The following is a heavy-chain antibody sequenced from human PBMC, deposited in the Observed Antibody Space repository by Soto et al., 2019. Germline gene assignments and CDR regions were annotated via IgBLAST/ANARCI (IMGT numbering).Heavy chain of an antibody. Sequence: ASVKVSCKASGFTFTNSAVQWVRQARGQRLEWIGWIVVGSGNTNYAQKFQGRVTITADKSTSTAYMELSSLRSEDTAVYYCGRDHDYGDYVDYFAYWGQGTLVTVSS. V-gene: IGHV1-58*01. D-gene: IGHD4-17*01. CDR3: GRDHDYGDYVDYFAY. CDR1: GFTFTNSA. CDR2: IVVGSGNT. J-gene: IGHJ4*02.